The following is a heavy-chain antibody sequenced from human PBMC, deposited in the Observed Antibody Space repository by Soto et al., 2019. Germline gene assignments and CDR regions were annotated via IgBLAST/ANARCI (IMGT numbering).Heavy chain of an antibody. Sequence: QVQLQESGPGLVKPSQTLSLTCTVSGGSISSGGYYWSWIRQHPGKGLEWIGYIYYSGSTYYNPALKSRVTRSVDTSKSQFSLKLSSVTAADTAVYYCASSPLVFGELVDVWGQGTTVTVSS. CDR1: GGSISSGGYY. CDR3: ASSPLVFGELVDV. CDR2: IYYSGST. J-gene: IGHJ6*02. D-gene: IGHD3-10*02. V-gene: IGHV4-31*03.